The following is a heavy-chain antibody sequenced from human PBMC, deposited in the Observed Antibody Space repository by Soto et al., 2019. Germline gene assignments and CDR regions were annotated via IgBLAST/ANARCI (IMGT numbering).Heavy chain of an antibody. D-gene: IGHD6-13*01. V-gene: IGHV3-9*01. CDR1: GCTFDDYA. Sequence: GGSLRLSCAASGCTFDDYAMHWVRQAKGKGLEWVSGISWNSGSIGYADSVKGRFTISRDNAKNSLYLQMNSLRAEDTALYYCAKDITAGTLRYNWFDPWGHGTLVTSPQ. J-gene: IGHJ5*02. CDR3: AKDITAGTLRYNWFDP. CDR2: ISWNSGSI.